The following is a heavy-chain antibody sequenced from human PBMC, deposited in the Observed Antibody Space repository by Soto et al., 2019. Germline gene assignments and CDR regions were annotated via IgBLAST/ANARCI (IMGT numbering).Heavy chain of an antibody. Sequence: PGGSLRLSCAASGFTFSNYDMRWVRQAPGKGLEWVAVISYDGSNKYYADSVQGRFSISRDHSKNTLYLQMNSLRAEDTAVYYCARLGYNYGGGYFDFWGQGTLVTVSS. D-gene: IGHD5-18*01. CDR3: ARLGYNYGGGYFDF. CDR1: GFTFSNYD. V-gene: IGHV3-30*03. J-gene: IGHJ4*02. CDR2: ISYDGSNK.